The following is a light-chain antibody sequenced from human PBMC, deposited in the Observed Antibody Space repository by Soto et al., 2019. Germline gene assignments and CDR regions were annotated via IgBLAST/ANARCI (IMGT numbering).Light chain of an antibody. Sequence: DIQMTQSPSSLSASVGDRVTITCRASQYISSYLNWHQQKPGKAPKLLIYAASFLQNGVPSRFSGSGSGTDFTLTINSLQPEDFAIYYCQQSYSIPWTFGQGTKVEIK. CDR1: QYISSY. CDR3: QQSYSIPWT. J-gene: IGKJ1*01. V-gene: IGKV1-39*01. CDR2: AAS.